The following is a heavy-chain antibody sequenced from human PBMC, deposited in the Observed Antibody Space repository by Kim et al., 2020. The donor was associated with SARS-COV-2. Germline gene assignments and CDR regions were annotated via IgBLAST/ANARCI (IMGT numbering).Heavy chain of an antibody. J-gene: IGHJ4*02. Sequence: GGSLRLSCTASGFTFRNYGMHWVRQAPGKGLEWVAVIWYDGSQKYYGDSVKGRFTISRDNSKNTVYLQVNSLRAEDTAVYFCARNSDTLGFVYWGQGT. CDR3: ARNSDTLGFVY. V-gene: IGHV3-33*01. D-gene: IGHD2-15*01. CDR1: GFTFRNYG. CDR2: IWYDGSQK.